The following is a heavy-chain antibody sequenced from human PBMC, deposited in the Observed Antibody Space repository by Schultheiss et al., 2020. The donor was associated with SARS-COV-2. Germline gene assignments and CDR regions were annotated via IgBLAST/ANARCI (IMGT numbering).Heavy chain of an antibody. Sequence: SVKVSCKASGYTFTGYYMHWVRQAPGQGLEWMGWINPNSGGTNYAQKLQGRVTMTTDTSTSTAYMELRSLRSDDTAVYYCARNSFPSLRYCSSTSCPTGYYYYYYMDVWGKGTTVTVSS. CDR1: GYTFTGYY. D-gene: IGHD2-2*01. J-gene: IGHJ6*03. CDR2: INPNSGGT. V-gene: IGHV1-2*02. CDR3: ARNSFPSLRYCSSTSCPTGYYYYYYMDV.